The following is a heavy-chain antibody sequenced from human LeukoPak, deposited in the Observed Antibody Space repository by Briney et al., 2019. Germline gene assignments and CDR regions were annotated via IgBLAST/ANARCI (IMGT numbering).Heavy chain of an antibody. V-gene: IGHV3-21*01. CDR3: ARGDEYGDGYYYYGMDV. J-gene: IGHJ6*02. D-gene: IGHD4-17*01. CDR1: GFTFSSYS. Sequence: GGSLRLSCAASGFTFSSYSMNWVRQAPGKGLEWVSSISSSSSYIYYADSVKGRFTISRDNAKNSLYLQMNSLRAEDTAVYYCARGDEYGDGYYYYGMDVWGQGTTVTVFS. CDR2: ISSSSSYI.